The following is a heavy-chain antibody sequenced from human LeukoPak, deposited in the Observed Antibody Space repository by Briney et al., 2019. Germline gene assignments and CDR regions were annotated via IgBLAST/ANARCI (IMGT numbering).Heavy chain of an antibody. CDR1: GGSFSGYY. J-gene: IGHJ4*02. D-gene: IGHD5-12*01. CDR2: INHSGGT. Sequence: SETLSLTCAVYGGSFSGYYWSWIRQPPEKGLEWIGEINHSGGTDYNPSLKSRVTISVDTSKNQFSLKLSSVTAADTAVYYCARGGYAYYFDYWGQGTLVTVSS. CDR3: ARGGYAYYFDY. V-gene: IGHV4-34*01.